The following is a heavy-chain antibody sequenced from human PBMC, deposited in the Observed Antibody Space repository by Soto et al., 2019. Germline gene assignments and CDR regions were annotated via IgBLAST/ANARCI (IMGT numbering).Heavy chain of an antibody. CDR2: ISGSGGDT. CDR1: GFAFYSYA. J-gene: IGHJ4*02. Sequence: PGGSLRLSCAASGFAFYSYAMTWVRQAPGKGLEWVSAISGSGGDTYYADSVRGRFSISRDNSGNTLFLQINSLRAEDTDGYYCARVTRSDYDSGGYYFDYWGQGTLVTVSS. V-gene: IGHV3-23*01. CDR3: ARVTRSDYDSGGYYFDY. D-gene: IGHD3-22*01.